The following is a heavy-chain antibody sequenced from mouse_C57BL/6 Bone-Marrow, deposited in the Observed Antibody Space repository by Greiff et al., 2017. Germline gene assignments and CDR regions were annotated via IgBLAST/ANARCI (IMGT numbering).Heavy chain of an antibody. CDR3: AKRSGGGYAMDY. D-gene: IGHD1-1*02. CDR1: GFSLTSYG. V-gene: IGHV2-5*01. J-gene: IGHJ4*01. Sequence: VQLQQSGPGLVQPSPSLSITCTASGFSLTSYGVHWVRQSPGKGLEWLGVIWRGGSTDYNAAFISRLSITKDNSTSQVFFKMNSLQADDTAIYYCAKRSGGGYAMDYWGQGTSVTVSS. CDR2: IWRGGST.